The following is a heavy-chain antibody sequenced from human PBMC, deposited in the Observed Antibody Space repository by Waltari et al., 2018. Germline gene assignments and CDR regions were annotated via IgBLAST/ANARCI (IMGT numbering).Heavy chain of an antibody. Sequence: EVQLVESGGALVQPGGSLRLSCAGSGFTFRWYWMTWVRQAPGKGLKWVAKIKQDGSGKYYVDSVKGRFTISRDNAKKSLYLQMNSLRVEDTAVYYCARDTSGGLDYWGQGTLVTVSS. CDR1: GFTFRWYW. CDR2: IKQDGSGK. J-gene: IGHJ4*02. V-gene: IGHV3-7*01. D-gene: IGHD2-15*01. CDR3: ARDTSGGLDY.